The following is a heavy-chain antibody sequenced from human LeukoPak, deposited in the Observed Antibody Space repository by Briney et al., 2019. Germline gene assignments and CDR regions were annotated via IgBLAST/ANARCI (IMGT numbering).Heavy chain of an antibody. CDR3: ARGLSGYYSDAFDI. V-gene: IGHV4-59*01. CDR2: IYYSGST. J-gene: IGHJ3*02. CDR1: GGSISSYY. Sequence: SETLSLTCTVSGGSISSYYWSWIRQPPGKGLEWIGYIYYSGSTNYNPSLKSRVTISVDTSKNQFSLKLSSVTAADTAVYYCARGLSGYYSDAFDIWGQGTMVTVSS. D-gene: IGHD3-22*01.